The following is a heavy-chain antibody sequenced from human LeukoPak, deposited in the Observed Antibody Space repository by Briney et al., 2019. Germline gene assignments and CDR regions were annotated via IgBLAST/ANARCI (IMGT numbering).Heavy chain of an antibody. CDR3: ARDPYRDYDGSGYYYYYYGMDV. Sequence: GGSLRLSCAASGFTFSNYAIHWVRQAPGKGLEWVVVISYDGRNNYYADSVKGRFTISRDNSKNTLYLQMNSLRAEDTAVYYCARDPYRDYDGSGYYYYYYGMDVWGQGTTVTVSS. CDR1: GFTFSNYA. D-gene: IGHD3-10*01. V-gene: IGHV3-30*04. J-gene: IGHJ6*02. CDR2: ISYDGRNN.